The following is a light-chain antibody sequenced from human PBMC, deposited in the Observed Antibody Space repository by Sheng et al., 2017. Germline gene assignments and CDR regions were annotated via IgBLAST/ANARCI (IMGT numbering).Light chain of an antibody. CDR3: CSYAGSRWV. V-gene: IGLV3-1*01. CDR1: KLGNKF. CDR2: DDA. Sequence: SYELTQPPSVSVSPGQTASVTCTGDKLGNKFVSWYQQKSGQSPVLVMYDDARRPSGVSNRFSGSKSGNTASLTISGLQAEDEADYYCCSYAGSRWVFGGGTKLTVL. J-gene: IGLJ3*02.